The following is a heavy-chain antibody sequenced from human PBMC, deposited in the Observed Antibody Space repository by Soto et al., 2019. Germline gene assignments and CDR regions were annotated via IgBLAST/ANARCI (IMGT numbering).Heavy chain of an antibody. D-gene: IGHD2-2*01. CDR2: ISAYNGNT. CDR3: ARVVSATPVPAAIILHYYGMDV. Sequence: ASVKVSCKASGYTFTSYGISWVRQAPGQGLEWMGWISAYNGNTNYAQKLQGRVTMTTDTSTSTAYMELRSLRSDDTAVYYCARVVSATPVPAAIILHYYGMDVWGQGTTVTVSS. J-gene: IGHJ6*02. CDR1: GYTFTSYG. V-gene: IGHV1-18*01.